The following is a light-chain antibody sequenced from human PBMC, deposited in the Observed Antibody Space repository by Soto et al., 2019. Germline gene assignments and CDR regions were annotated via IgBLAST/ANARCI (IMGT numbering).Light chain of an antibody. CDR2: NAN. J-gene: IGLJ3*02. CDR1: SGSVSTSSY. V-gene: IGLV8-61*01. CDR3: MLYMGSGIWV. Sequence: QAVVTQEPSFSVSPGGTVTLTCGLASGSVSTSSYPSWYQQAPGQAPRTLIYNANIRSSGVPDRFSGSILGNKAALTIAGAQADDECDXYCMLYMGSGIWVFGGGTKLTVL.